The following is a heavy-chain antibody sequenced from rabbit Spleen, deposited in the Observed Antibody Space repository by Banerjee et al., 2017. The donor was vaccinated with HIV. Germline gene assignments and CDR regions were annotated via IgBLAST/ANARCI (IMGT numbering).Heavy chain of an antibody. CDR1: GFDFSSRYY. Sequence: QEQLVESGGGLVQPEGSLTLTCKASGFDFSSRYYICWVRQAPGKGLEWIACIYSGSRGCVGATYYASWATGRFTIAKTSSTAVTLRMTSLTAADTATYFCARDLVGVIGWNCYLWGPGSLVTVS. V-gene: IGHV1S45*01. CDR2: IYSGSRGCVGAT. J-gene: IGHJ4*01. CDR3: ARDLVGVIGWNCYL. D-gene: IGHD1-1*01.